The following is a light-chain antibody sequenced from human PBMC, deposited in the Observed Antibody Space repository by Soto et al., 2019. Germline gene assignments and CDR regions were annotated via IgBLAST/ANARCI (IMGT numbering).Light chain of an antibody. CDR3: CSYAGNSLWV. Sequence: QSALTQPRSVSGSPGQSVTISCTGTSSDVGGYNYVSWYQQHPGKAPKLVIYDVSKRPSGVPDRFSGSKSGNTASLTISGLQAEYEADYYCCSYAGNSLWVFGGGTKLTVL. CDR2: DVS. J-gene: IGLJ3*02. CDR1: SSDVGGYNY. V-gene: IGLV2-11*01.